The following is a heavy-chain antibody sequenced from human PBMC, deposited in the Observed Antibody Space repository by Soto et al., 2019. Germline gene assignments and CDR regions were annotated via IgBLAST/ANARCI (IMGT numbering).Heavy chain of an antibody. V-gene: IGHV1-69*06. D-gene: IGHD3-3*01. Sequence: QMQLVQSGAEVKKPGSSVKVSCKASGGSFSSYGITWVRQAPGQGLEWLGGIIPIFGTIDYAQKFQGRVTIFVDIPRSTACLELGSLRPEDTAVYSCARDWSNRWPSSAYGMDVCGPGTTVTVSS. CDR3: ARDWSNRWPSSAYGMDV. CDR1: GGSFSSYG. CDR2: IIPIFGTI. J-gene: IGHJ6*02.